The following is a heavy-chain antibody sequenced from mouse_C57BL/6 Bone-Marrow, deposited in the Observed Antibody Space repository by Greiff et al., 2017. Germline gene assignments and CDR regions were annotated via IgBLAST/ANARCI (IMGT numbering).Heavy chain of an antibody. Sequence: QVQLQQSGPELVKPGASVKLSCKASGYTFTSYDINWVKQRPGQGLEWIGWIYPRDGSTKYNEKFKGKATLTVDTSSSTAYMELHSLTSEDSAVYCCARLEFDGGSGDWYFEGWGAGTTVTVSS. CDR3: ARLEFDGGSGDWYFEG. V-gene: IGHV1-85*01. J-gene: IGHJ1*01. CDR1: GYTFTSYD. CDR2: IYPRDGST. D-gene: IGHD1-1*02.